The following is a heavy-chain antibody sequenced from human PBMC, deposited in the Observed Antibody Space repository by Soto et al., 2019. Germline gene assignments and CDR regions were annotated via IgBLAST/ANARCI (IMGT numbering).Heavy chain of an antibody. V-gene: IGHV1-69*12. J-gene: IGHJ6*02. CDR1: GGTFSSYA. D-gene: IGHD3-22*01. Sequence: QVQLVQSGAEVKKPGSSVKVSCKASGGTFSSYAISWVRQAPGQGLEWMGGIIPIFGTENYAQKFQGRVTITADESTSTAYLELSSLRSEDTDVYYCARVARLVVGSDYGMDVWGQGTTVTVSS. CDR3: ARVARLVVGSDYGMDV. CDR2: IIPIFGTE.